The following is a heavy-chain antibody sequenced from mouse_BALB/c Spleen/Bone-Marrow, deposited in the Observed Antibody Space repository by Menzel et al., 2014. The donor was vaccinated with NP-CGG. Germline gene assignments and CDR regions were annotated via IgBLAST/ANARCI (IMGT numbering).Heavy chain of an antibody. CDR2: ISYDGSN. D-gene: IGHD3-2*01. J-gene: IGHJ4*01. V-gene: IGHV3-6*02. CDR1: GYSITSGYY. Sequence: EVQVVESGPGLVKPSQSLSLTCSVTGYSITSGYYWNWIRQFPGNKLEWMGYISYDGSNNYNPSLKNRISITRDTSKNQVFLKLNSVTTEDTATYYCARGDSSGYDYAMDYWGQGTSVTVSS. CDR3: ARGDSSGYDYAMDY.